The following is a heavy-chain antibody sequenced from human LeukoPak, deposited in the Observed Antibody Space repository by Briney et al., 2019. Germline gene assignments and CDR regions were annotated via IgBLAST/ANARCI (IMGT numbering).Heavy chain of an antibody. D-gene: IGHD6-13*01. V-gene: IGHV4-61*02. CDR1: GGSISSGSYY. CDR3: ARERSWSKFDY. CDR2: IYTSGST. Sequence: PSETLSLTCTVSGGSISSGSYYWSWIRQPAGKGLEWIGRIYTSGSTNYNPSLKSRVTISVDTSKNQFSLKLSSVTAADTAVYYCARERSWSKFDYWGQGTLVTVSS. J-gene: IGHJ4*02.